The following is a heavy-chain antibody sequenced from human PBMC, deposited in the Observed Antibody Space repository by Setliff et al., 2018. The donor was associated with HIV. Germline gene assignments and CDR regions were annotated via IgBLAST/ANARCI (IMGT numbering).Heavy chain of an antibody. V-gene: IGHV4-4*02. CDR1: GDSISNNNW. D-gene: IGHD1-26*01. CDR3: ARAGDGSPFYYYYYMDV. Sequence: SETLSLTCAVSGDSISNNNWWSWVRQPPGKGLEWIGEIYHSGSTNYNPSLKSRVTISIDRSKNQFSLKLSSVTAADTAVYYCARAGDGSPFYYYYYMDVWGKGTTVTVSS. CDR2: IYHSGST. J-gene: IGHJ6*03.